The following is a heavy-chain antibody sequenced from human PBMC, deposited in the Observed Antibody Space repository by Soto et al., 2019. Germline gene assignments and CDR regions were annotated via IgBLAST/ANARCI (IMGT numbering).Heavy chain of an antibody. CDR2: IKSEPYAGTT. CDR3: TPGQQPHFEW. Sequence: GWSLRLSCVASGFTFSKVSMTWVRQAPGKGLEWVGRIKSEPYAGTTDYAAPVTGRFTISRDDSKNTLYLQMNSLNTADTDVYYCTPGQQPHFEWWGQGTLVTVSS. V-gene: IGHV3-15*01. CDR1: GFTFSKVS. J-gene: IGHJ4*02. D-gene: IGHD6-13*01.